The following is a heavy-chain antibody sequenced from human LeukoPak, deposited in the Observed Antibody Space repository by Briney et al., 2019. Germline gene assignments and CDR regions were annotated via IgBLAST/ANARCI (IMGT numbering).Heavy chain of an antibody. CDR3: ARDLRVRVNYDSSTRFDP. D-gene: IGHD3-22*01. Sequence: SETLSLTCTVSGGSISSHYWSWIRQPPGKGLEWIGYIYYSGSTNYNPSLKSRVTISVDTSKNQFSLKLSSVTAADTAVYYCARDLRVRVNYDSSTRFDPWGQGTLVTVSS. CDR1: GGSISSHY. V-gene: IGHV4-59*11. CDR2: IYYSGST. J-gene: IGHJ5*02.